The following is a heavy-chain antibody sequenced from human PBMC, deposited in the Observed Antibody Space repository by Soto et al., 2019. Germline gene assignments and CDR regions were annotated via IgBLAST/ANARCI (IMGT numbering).Heavy chain of an antibody. CDR1: GGSISSGDYY. CDR3: ARVYCSGVSCYNYLDY. CDR2: IYYSGST. J-gene: IGHJ4*02. V-gene: IGHV4-30-4*01. D-gene: IGHD2-15*01. Sequence: QVQLQESGPGLVKPSQTLSLTCTVSGGSISSGDYYWSWIRQPPGKGLEWIEYIYYSGSTYYNPSLLSRVTISVDTTKTPFPLKLSSLTAADTAVYYCARVYCSGVSCYNYLDYWGQGTLVPVSS.